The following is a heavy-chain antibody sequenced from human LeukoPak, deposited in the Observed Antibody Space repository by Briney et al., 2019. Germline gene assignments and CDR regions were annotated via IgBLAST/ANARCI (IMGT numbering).Heavy chain of an antibody. V-gene: IGHV1-69*04. D-gene: IGHD6-6*01. J-gene: IGHJ4*02. Sequence: GSSVKVSCKASGGTFSSYAISWVRQAPGQGLEWMGRIIPILGIANYAQKFQGRVAITADKSTSTAYMELSSLRSEDTAVYYCAREYSFSSWVSSPHFDYWGQGALVTVSS. CDR2: IIPILGIA. CDR1: GGTFSSYA. CDR3: AREYSFSSWVSSPHFDY.